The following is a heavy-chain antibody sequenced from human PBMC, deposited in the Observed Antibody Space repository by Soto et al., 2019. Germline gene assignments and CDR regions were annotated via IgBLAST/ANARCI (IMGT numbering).Heavy chain of an antibody. Sequence: SETLSLTCAVYGGSFSGYYWSWIRQPPGKGLEWIGEINHSGSTNYNPSLKSRVTISVDRSKNQFSLKLSSVTAADTAVYYCAREKITGFFDYWGKGTLFTAS. J-gene: IGHJ4*02. CDR2: INHSGST. CDR1: GGSFSGYY. D-gene: IGHD2-8*02. CDR3: AREKITGFFDY. V-gene: IGHV4-34*01.